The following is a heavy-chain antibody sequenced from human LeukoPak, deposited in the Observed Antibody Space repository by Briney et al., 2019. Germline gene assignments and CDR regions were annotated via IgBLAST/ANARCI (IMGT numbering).Heavy chain of an antibody. CDR1: GFTFSSYG. V-gene: IGHV3-30*02. J-gene: IGHJ4*02. D-gene: IGHD4-17*01. CDR3: AKAHDYGDSEVDY. CDR2: IRYDGSNK. Sequence: GGSLRLSCAASGFTFSSYGMHWVRQAPGKGLERVAFIRYDGSNKYYADSVKGRFTISRDNSKNTLYLQMNSLRAEDTAVYYCAKAHDYGDSEVDYWGQGTLVTVSS.